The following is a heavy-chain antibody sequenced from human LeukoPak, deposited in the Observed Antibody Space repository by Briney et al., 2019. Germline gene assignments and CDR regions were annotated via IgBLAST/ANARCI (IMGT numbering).Heavy chain of an antibody. CDR1: GGSISSYY. D-gene: IGHD6-19*01. J-gene: IGHJ6*02. CDR3: ARVGAVAGRDYYYYYGMDV. CDR2: IYYSGST. Sequence: SETLSLTCTVSGGSISSYYWSWIRQPPGKGLEWIGYIYYSGSTNYNPSLKSRVTISVDTSKNQFSLKLSSVTAADTAVYYCARVGAVAGRDYYYYYGMDVWGQGTTVTVSS. V-gene: IGHV4-59*01.